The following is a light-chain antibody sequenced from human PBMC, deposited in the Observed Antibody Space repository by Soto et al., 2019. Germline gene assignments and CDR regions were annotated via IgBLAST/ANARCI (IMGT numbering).Light chain of an antibody. J-gene: IGLJ3*02. CDR3: WSYAGSSTWV. CDR2: EGS. CDR1: SSDVGSYNL. Sequence: QSVLTQPASVSGSPGQSITISCTGTSSDVGSYNLVSWYQQHPGKAPKLMIYEGSKRPSGVSNRFSGSKSGNTASLTISGRQADDEADYYCWSYAGSSTWVFGGGTKLTVL. V-gene: IGLV2-23*01.